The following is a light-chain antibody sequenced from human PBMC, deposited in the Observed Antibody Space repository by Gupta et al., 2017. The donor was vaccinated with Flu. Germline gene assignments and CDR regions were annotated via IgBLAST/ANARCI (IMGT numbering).Light chain of an antibody. CDR2: EVS. V-gene: IGLV2-14*01. J-gene: IGLJ1*01. CDR1: SSDVGGYNY. CDR3: RADTSSSVYV. Sequence: SALTQPASVSGSPGQSITISCTGTSSDVGGYNYVSWYQQHPGKAHKLMIYEVSNRPAGVATRFSASKSGNTASLTISGRKEEDAADYYCRADTSSSVYVFGTGTKVTVL.